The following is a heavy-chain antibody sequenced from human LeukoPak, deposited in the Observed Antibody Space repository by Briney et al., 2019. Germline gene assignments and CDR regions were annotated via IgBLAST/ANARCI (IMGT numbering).Heavy chain of an antibody. CDR2: INPNSGGT. Sequence: APVKVSCKASGYTFTGYYMHWVRQAPGQGLEWMGWINPNSGGTNYAQKFQGRVTMTRDTSISTAYMELSRLRSDDTAVYYCARGPLYCGGDCFNDYWGQGTLVTVSS. CDR1: GYTFTGYY. CDR3: ARGPLYCGGDCFNDY. D-gene: IGHD2-21*02. V-gene: IGHV1-2*02. J-gene: IGHJ4*02.